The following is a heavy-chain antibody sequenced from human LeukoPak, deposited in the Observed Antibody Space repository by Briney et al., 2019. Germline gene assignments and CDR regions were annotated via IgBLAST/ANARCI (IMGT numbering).Heavy chain of an antibody. V-gene: IGHV1-3*03. J-gene: IGHJ4*02. D-gene: IGHD2-2*02. CDR2: INPDNGNT. CDR3: TLYNY. CDR1: GYSLTNHD. Sequence: GASVKVSCKASGYSLTNHDMHWVRQAPGQRLEWMGCINPDNGNTKYSQEFQGRVTITRDTSASTAHMELSSLRSEDMAVYYCTLYNYWGQGTLVTVSS.